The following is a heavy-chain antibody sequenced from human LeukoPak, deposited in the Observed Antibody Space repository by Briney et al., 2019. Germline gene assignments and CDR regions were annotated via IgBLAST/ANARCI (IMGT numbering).Heavy chain of an antibody. D-gene: IGHD3-10*01. Sequence: GGSLRLSCAASGFTFSSYAMGWVRQAPGKGLEWVSAISGSGGSTYYADSVKGRFTISRDNSKNTLYLQMNSLRAEDTAVYYCAKGFGAYGSGREFDPWGQGTLVTVSS. CDR3: AKGFGAYGSGREFDP. J-gene: IGHJ5*02. CDR1: GFTFSSYA. CDR2: ISGSGGST. V-gene: IGHV3-23*01.